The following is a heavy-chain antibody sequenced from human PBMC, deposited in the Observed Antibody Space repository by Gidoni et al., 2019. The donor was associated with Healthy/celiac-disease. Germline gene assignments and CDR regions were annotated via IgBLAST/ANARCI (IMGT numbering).Heavy chain of an antibody. Sequence: QVQLVESGGGVVQPVRSLRLSCATSGFTFSSYAMHWVRQAPGKGLEWVAVISYDGSTKYYADSVKGRFTISRDNSKNTLYMQINSLRAEDTAVYYCARNFGSYDSSGTLWAWGQGTLVTVSS. J-gene: IGHJ4*02. D-gene: IGHD3-22*01. CDR3: ARNFGSYDSSGTLWA. CDR1: GFTFSSYA. V-gene: IGHV3-30-3*01. CDR2: ISYDGSTK.